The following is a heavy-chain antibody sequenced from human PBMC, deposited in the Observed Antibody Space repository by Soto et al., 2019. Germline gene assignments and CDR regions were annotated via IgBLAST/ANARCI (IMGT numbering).Heavy chain of an antibody. V-gene: IGHV1-18*01. CDR1: GYTFTDFG. CDR2: VSADNGDT. CDR3: AREMPGYCSDAACLPGY. Sequence: QVQLVQSGPEVKKPGASVKVSCKASGYTFTDFGLVWVRQAPGQGPEWMGWVSADNGDTTYAQKLQGRITMTRDTSTNTVYMELRSLRSDDTAMYYCAREMPGYCSDAACLPGYWGQGTQVTVSS. J-gene: IGHJ4*02. D-gene: IGHD2-15*01.